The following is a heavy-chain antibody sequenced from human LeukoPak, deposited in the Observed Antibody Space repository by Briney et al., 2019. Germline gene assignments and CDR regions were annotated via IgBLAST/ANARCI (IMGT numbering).Heavy chain of an antibody. CDR2: IQYDGSNA. D-gene: IGHD2-8*01. V-gene: IGHV3-30*02. CDR3: AKDRCSNGVGCYYYYMDV. Sequence: GGTLRLSCAASGLTFSSFGMTWVRQAPGKGLEWVAYIQYDGSNAQYADSVKGRFSTSRDSSKNILYLQMNSLRAEDTAVYYCAKDRCSNGVGCYYYYMDVWGKGTTVTISS. J-gene: IGHJ6*03. CDR1: GLTFSSFG.